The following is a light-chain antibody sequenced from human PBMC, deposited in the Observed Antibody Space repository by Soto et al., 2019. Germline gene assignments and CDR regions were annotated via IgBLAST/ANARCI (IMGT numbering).Light chain of an antibody. CDR1: SSDVGAYNY. CDR3: CSYADSRTYV. CDR2: EVS. J-gene: IGLJ1*01. Sequence: QSVLTQPASVSGSPGQSVTISCTGTSSDVGAYNYVSWYQLHPGKAPKLLISEVSNRPSGVSSRFSGSKSGNTASLTISGLQAEDEADYHCCSYADSRTYVFGTGTKVTVL. V-gene: IGLV2-14*01.